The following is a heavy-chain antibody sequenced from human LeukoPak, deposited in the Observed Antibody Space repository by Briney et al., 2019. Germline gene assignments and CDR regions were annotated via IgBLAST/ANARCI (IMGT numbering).Heavy chain of an antibody. CDR3: ASRPRGSFDY. J-gene: IGHJ4*02. Sequence: PETLSLTCAVYGGSFSGYYWSWIRQPPGKGLEWIGEINHSGSTNYNPSLKSRVTISVDTSKNQFSLKLSSVTAADTAVYYCASRPRGSFDYWGQGTLVTVSS. CDR1: GGSFSGYY. CDR2: INHSGST. V-gene: IGHV4-34*01.